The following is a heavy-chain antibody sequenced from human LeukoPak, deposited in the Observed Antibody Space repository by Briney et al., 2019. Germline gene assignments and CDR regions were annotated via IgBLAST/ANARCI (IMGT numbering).Heavy chain of an antibody. CDR3: ASQLLFGALDI. Sequence: GGSLRLSCAASGFTVSSNYMSWVRQAPGKGLEWVSVIYSGGSTYYADSVKGRFTISRDNSKNTLYLQMNSLRAEDTAVYYCASQLLFGALDIWGQGTMVTVSS. D-gene: IGHD2-2*01. CDR2: IYSGGST. J-gene: IGHJ3*02. V-gene: IGHV3-53*01. CDR1: GFTVSSNY.